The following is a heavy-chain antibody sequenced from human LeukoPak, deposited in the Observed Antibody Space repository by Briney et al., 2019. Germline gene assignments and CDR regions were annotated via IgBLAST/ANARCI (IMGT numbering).Heavy chain of an antibody. V-gene: IGHV4-4*07. CDR3: ARLSSSWSGLYYFDY. CDR2: IYTSGST. CDR1: GGSISSYY. J-gene: IGHJ4*02. D-gene: IGHD6-13*01. Sequence: SETLSLTCTVSGGSISSYYWSWIRQPAGKGLEWIGRIYTSGSTNYNPSLKSRVTMSVDTSKNQFSLKLSSVTAADTAVYYCARLSSSWSGLYYFDYWGQGTLVTVSS.